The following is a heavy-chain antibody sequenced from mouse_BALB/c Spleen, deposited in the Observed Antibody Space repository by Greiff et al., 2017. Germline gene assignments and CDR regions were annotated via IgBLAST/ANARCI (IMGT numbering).Heavy chain of an antibody. CDR2: IWAGGST. J-gene: IGHJ4*01. CDR1: GFSLTSYG. V-gene: IGHV2-9*02. D-gene: IGHD1-1*01. CDR3: ARDPYYYYGSSFAMDY. Sequence: VMLVESGPGLVAPSQSLSITCTVSGFSLTSYGVHWVRQPPGKGLEWLGVIWAGGSTNYNSALMSRLSISKDNSKSQVFLKMNSLQTDDTAMYYCARDPYYYYGSSFAMDYWGQGTSVTVSS.